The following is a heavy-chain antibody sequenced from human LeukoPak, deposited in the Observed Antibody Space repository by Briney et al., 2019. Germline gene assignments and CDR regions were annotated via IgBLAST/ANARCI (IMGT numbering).Heavy chain of an antibody. D-gene: IGHD1-26*01. CDR2: IYYSGRT. V-gene: IGHV4-59*01. Sequence: SETLSLTCSVSGGSISSYYWSWIRQPPGKGLEWIGYIYYSGRTNYNPSLKSRVTISVDTSKNQFSLNLSSVTAADTAVYYCARVHSGSYYQYDYWGQGTLVPVSS. CDR1: GGSISSYY. J-gene: IGHJ4*02. CDR3: ARVHSGSYYQYDY.